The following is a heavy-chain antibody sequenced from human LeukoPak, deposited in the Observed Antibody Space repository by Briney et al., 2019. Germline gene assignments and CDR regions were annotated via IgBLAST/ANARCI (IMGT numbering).Heavy chain of an antibody. J-gene: IGHJ4*02. V-gene: IGHV3-7*01. Sequence: PGGSLRLSCAASGFTFVNYWLTWVRQAPGKGLEWVANIKQDGSEKVYVDSVKGRFTISRDNAKNSVFLQMNSLRDEDTAVYYCARETYIAAAGGGYYFDYWGQGTLVTVSS. CDR2: IKQDGSEK. D-gene: IGHD6-13*01. CDR3: ARETYIAAAGGGYYFDY. CDR1: GFTFVNYW.